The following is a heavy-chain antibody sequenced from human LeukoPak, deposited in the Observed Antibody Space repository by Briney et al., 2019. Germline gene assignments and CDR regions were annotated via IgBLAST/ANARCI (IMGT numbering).Heavy chain of an antibody. D-gene: IGHD6-13*01. CDR3: AKDIQPRSSSWYGWFDP. CDR2: ISWNSGSI. V-gene: IGHV3-9*01. CDR1: GFTFDDYA. J-gene: IGHJ5*02. Sequence: GGSLRLSCAASGFTFDDYAMHWVRQAPGKGLEWVSGISWNSGSIGYADSVKGRSTISRDNAKNSLYLQMNSLRAEDTALYYCAKDIQPRSSSWYGWFDPWGQGTLVTVSS.